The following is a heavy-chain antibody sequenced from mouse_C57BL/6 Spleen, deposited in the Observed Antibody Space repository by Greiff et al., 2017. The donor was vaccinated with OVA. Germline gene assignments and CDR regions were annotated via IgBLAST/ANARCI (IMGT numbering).Heavy chain of an antibody. J-gene: IGHJ4*01. CDR2: IYPGGGYT. CDR1: GYTFTNYW. V-gene: IGHV1-63*01. D-gene: IGHD2-1*01. Sequence: QVQLQQSGAELVRPGTSVKMSCKASGYTFTNYWIGWVKQRPGHGLEWIGDIYPGGGYTNYNEKFKGKATLTTDKSSSTAYMQFSSLTSEDSAVYYCARGGLYGNYDYAMDYWGQGTSVTVSS. CDR3: ARGGLYGNYDYAMDY.